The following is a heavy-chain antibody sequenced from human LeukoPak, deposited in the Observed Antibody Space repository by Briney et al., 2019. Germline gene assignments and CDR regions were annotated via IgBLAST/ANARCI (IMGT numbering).Heavy chain of an antibody. CDR3: ARDRKPTYYYYMDV. J-gene: IGHJ6*03. Sequence: GGSLRLSCAASGFTFSSYWMSWVRQAPGKGLEWVANIKQGGSEKYYVDSVKGRFTISRDNAKNSLYLQMNSLRAEDTAVYYCARDRKPTYYYYMDVWGKGTTVTVSS. CDR2: IKQGGSEK. V-gene: IGHV3-7*01. CDR1: GFTFSSYW.